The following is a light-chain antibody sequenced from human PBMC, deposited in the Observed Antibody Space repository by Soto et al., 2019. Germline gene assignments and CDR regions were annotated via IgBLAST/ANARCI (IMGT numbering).Light chain of an antibody. CDR2: KAF. Sequence: DIQMTQSPSTLSASVGDRVTITCRASQSISSWLAWYQQKPGKAPKLLIYKAFSLESGVPSRFSGSGSGTEFTLTIIRLQPDDFATYYCQQYNSYSRTFGQGTKVEIK. J-gene: IGKJ1*01. CDR1: QSISSW. V-gene: IGKV1-5*03. CDR3: QQYNSYSRT.